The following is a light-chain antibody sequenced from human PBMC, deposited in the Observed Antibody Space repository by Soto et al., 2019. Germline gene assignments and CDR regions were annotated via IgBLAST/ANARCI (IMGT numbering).Light chain of an antibody. Sequence: EIVLTQSPDTLSLSPGERATLSCRASQSVSSNYLAWYQQKTGQTPRLLIYIASTRAPGIPDRFRGSGSGTHFTLTISRLEHEDFAVYYCQQYDSSPWTFGQGTKVEIK. J-gene: IGKJ1*01. CDR3: QQYDSSPWT. CDR2: IAS. V-gene: IGKV3-20*01. CDR1: QSVSSNY.